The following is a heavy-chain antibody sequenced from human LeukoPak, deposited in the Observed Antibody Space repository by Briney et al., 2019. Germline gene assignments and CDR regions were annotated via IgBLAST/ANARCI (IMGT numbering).Heavy chain of an antibody. Sequence: PGGSLRLSCAASGFTFSSYGMHWVRQAPGKGLEWVAVIWYDGSNKYYADSVKGRFTISRDNSKNTLYLQMNSLRAEDTAVYYRARARRDSLEDAFDIWGQGTMVTVSS. V-gene: IGHV3-33*01. D-gene: IGHD3-3*01. CDR3: ARARRDSLEDAFDI. CDR1: GFTFSSYG. J-gene: IGHJ3*02. CDR2: IWYDGSNK.